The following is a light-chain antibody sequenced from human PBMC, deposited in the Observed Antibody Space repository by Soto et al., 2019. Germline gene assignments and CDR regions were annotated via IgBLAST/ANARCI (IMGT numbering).Light chain of an antibody. CDR3: QQYGSSPPMT. CDR2: GAS. Sequence: EIMLTQSTATLSLSPGTRATLSCRASQSVSSSYLAWYQQKPGQAPRLLIYGASSRATGIPDRFSGSGSGTYFTLTISRLEPEDFAVYYCQQYGSSPPMTFGQGTKVDIK. V-gene: IGKV3-20*01. J-gene: IGKJ1*01. CDR1: QSVSSSY.